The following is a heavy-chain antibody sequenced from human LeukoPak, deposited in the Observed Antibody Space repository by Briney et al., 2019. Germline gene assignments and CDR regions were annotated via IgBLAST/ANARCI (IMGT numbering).Heavy chain of an antibody. J-gene: IGHJ4*02. Sequence: GGSLRLSCAASGFTFSSYAMHWVRQAPGQGLEWVGVMWDDGSTQQSGDAVKGRFSISRDKSKNTVYLQMDSLRVEDTAVYYCARDPRDGAYFLDYWGQGTQVTVSS. CDR3: ARDPRDGAYFLDY. CDR2: MWDDGSTQ. V-gene: IGHV3-33*08. D-gene: IGHD4-17*01. CDR1: GFTFSSYA.